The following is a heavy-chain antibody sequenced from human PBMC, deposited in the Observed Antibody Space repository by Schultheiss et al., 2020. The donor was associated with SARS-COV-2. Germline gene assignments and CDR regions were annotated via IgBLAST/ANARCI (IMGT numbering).Heavy chain of an antibody. CDR1: GFTFSSYS. V-gene: IGHV3-7*01. Sequence: GGSLRLSCAASGFTFSSYSMNWVRQAPGKGLEWVANMKQDGSEKYYVDSVKGRFTISRDNAKRSLYLQMNSLRAEDTAVYYCARGYSSGSDYWGQGTLVTVSS. CDR2: MKQDGSEK. CDR3: ARGYSSGSDY. J-gene: IGHJ4*02. D-gene: IGHD6-19*01.